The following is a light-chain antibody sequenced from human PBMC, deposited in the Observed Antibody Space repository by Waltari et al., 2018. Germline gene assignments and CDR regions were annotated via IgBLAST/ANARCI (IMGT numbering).Light chain of an antibody. CDR3: QQLNSYPLT. J-gene: IGKJ4*01. CDR1: QDINKD. CDR2: AAS. V-gene: IGKV1-9*01. Sequence: DIQSTQSPSFLSASAGDSVTITCRASQDINKDLIWYRQKPGKAPNLLIYAASTLQSGVPSRFGGSGSGTEFSLTITSLQPEDFATYYCQQLNSYPLTFGGGTKVEIK.